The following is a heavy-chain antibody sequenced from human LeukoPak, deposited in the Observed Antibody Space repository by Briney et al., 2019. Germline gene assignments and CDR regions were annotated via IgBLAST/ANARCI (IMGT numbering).Heavy chain of an antibody. CDR1: GGSISRYF. CDR3: ARSGVVTAINSDYYYGMDV. CDR2: IYYTGSS. D-gene: IGHD2-21*02. Sequence: SETLSLTCTVSGGSISRYFWNWIRQPPGKGLEWLGYIYYTGSSDYNPSLKSRVTISLDTSKNQFSLKLSSVTAADTAVYYCARSGVVTAINSDYYYGMDVWGQGTTVTVSS. V-gene: IGHV4-59*01. J-gene: IGHJ6*02.